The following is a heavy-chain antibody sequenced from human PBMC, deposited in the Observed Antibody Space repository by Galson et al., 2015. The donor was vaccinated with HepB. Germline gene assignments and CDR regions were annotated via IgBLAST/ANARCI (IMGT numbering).Heavy chain of an antibody. CDR2: INTNTGNP. V-gene: IGHV7-4-1*02. CDR1: GYTFTSYA. Sequence: SVKVSCKASGYTFTSYAMNWVRQAPGQGLEWMGWINTNTGNPTYAQGFTGRFVFSLDTSVSTAYLQISSLKAEDTAVYYCARVRLYYDFWSGYYTSEPDYYYMDVWGKGTTVTVSS. J-gene: IGHJ6*03. D-gene: IGHD3-3*01. CDR3: ARVRLYYDFWSGYYTSEPDYYYMDV.